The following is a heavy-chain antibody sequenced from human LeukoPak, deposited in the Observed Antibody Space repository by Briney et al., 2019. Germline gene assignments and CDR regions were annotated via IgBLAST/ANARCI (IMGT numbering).Heavy chain of an antibody. CDR3: ARVLYSSSSPLDYYYMDV. CDR2: IYSGGST. J-gene: IGHJ6*03. CDR1: GFTVSSNY. V-gene: IGHV3-53*05. D-gene: IGHD6-6*01. Sequence: GGSLRLSCAASGFTVSSNYMSWVRQAPGKGLEWVSVIYSGGSTYYADSVKGRFTISRDNSKNTLYLQMNSLRSEDTAVYYCARVLYSSSSPLDYYYMDVWGKGTTVTVSS.